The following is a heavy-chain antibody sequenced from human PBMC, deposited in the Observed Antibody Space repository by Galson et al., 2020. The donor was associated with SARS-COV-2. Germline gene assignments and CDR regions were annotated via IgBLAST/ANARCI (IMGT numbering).Heavy chain of an antibody. Sequence: ASVKVSCKASGYTFTSYGITWVRQAPGQGLEWMGWISAYNGNTNYAQKLQGRVTMTTDTSTSTAYMELRSLRSDDTAVYYCARAILTGTHEDVDYWGQGTLVTVSS. D-gene: IGHD1-20*01. CDR1: GYTFTSYG. CDR3: ARAILTGTHEDVDY. V-gene: IGHV1-18*04. CDR2: ISAYNGNT. J-gene: IGHJ4*02.